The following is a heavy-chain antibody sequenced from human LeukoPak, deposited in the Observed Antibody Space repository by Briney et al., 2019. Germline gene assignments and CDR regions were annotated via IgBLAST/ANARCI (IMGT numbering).Heavy chain of an antibody. CDR2: IYTSGST. CDR1: GGSISSYY. Sequence: SETLSLTCTVSGGSISSYYWSWIRQPAGKGLEWIGRIYTSGSTNYNPSLKSRVTMSVDTSKNQFSLKLSSVTAADTAVYYCAREGPYYDEYYYGMDVWGQGTTVTVSS. D-gene: IGHD3-3*01. CDR3: AREGPYYDEYYYGMDV. J-gene: IGHJ6*02. V-gene: IGHV4-4*07.